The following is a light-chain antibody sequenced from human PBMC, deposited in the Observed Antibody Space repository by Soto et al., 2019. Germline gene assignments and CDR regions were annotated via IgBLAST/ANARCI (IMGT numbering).Light chain of an antibody. CDR1: DSNIGRHF. V-gene: IGLV1-47*02. CDR2: TDN. Sequence: QSVLTQPPSASGTPGQRVTISCSGSDSNIGRHFVYWYQQLPGTAPKLLIFTDNQRPAGVPDRCSGSKYGTSGSLAISGLRSDDEGDYYCAAWDDSLSGPVFGGGTKLTVL. CDR3: AAWDDSLSGPV. J-gene: IGLJ2*01.